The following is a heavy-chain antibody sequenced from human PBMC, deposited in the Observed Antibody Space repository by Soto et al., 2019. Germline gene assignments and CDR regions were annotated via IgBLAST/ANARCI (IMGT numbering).Heavy chain of an antibody. CDR2: IIPIFGTA. D-gene: IGHD3-22*01. CDR3: ARDPDYYDSSGQTDY. CDR1: GGTFSSYA. Sequence: SVKVSCKASGGTFSSYAISWVRQAPGQGLEWMGGIIPIFGTANYAQKFQGRVTITADESTSTAYMELSSLRSEDTAVYYCARDPDYYDSSGQTDYWGQGTLVTVSS. J-gene: IGHJ4*02. V-gene: IGHV1-69*13.